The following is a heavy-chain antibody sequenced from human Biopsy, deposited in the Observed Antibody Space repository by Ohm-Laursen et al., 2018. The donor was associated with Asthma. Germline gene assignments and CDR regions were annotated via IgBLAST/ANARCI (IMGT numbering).Heavy chain of an antibody. Sequence: SVKVSCKSLGGTFNTYVIGWVRQAPGQGLGWMGGTNSVFGTTTYPQKFQDRVTITADDSTSTVYMELSSLRSEDTAVYYCARKAGACISRTCYSLDFWGQGTLVTVSS. CDR3: ARKAGACISRTCYSLDF. CDR1: GGTFNTYV. D-gene: IGHD2-2*01. CDR2: TNSVFGTT. J-gene: IGHJ4*02. V-gene: IGHV1-69*13.